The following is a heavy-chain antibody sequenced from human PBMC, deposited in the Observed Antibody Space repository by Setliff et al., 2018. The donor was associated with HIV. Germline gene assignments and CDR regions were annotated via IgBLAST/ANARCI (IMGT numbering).Heavy chain of an antibody. V-gene: IGHV6-1*01. Sequence: PSQTLSLTCAISGDTISSDSAAWNWVRQSPSRGLEWLGRTYYRSKWYNDSAIFVRSRITISPDTSKNQFSLHLNSVTPDDTAVYFCARQQTGYNTTWNMFVQPSTYNYFAPWGQGILVTVSS. CDR2: TYYRSKWYN. CDR3: ARQQTGYNTTWNMFVQPSTYNYFAP. CDR1: GDTISSDSAA. J-gene: IGHJ5*02. D-gene: IGHD3-10*02.